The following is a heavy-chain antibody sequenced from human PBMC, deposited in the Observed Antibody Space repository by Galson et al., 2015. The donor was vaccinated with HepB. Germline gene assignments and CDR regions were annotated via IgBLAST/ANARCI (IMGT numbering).Heavy chain of an antibody. V-gene: IGHV3-30*18. CDR3: AKGGYYYDSSGYPDFDY. CDR1: GFTFSSYG. J-gene: IGHJ4*02. Sequence: SLRLSCAASGFTFSSYGMHWVHQAPGKGLEWVAVISYDGSNKYYADSVKGRFTISRDNSKNTLYLQMNSLRAEDTAVYYCAKGGYYYDSSGYPDFDYWGQGTLVTVSS. D-gene: IGHD3-22*01. CDR2: ISYDGSNK.